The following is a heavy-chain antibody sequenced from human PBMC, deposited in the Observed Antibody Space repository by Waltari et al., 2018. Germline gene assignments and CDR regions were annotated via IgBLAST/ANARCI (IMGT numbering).Heavy chain of an antibody. CDR1: GFILSDYG. Sequence: QVQLVESGGGVVQPGGSLRLSCTTSGFILSDYGAHWFRQAPGKGPEWVAFIRSDGTKKYYADSVKGRFTISRDNSKNTLSLQMSSLRVEDTAVYYCVPSGTGGYWGQGTLVTVSS. J-gene: IGHJ4*02. CDR2: IRSDGTKK. D-gene: IGHD2-8*02. V-gene: IGHV3-30*02. CDR3: VPSGTGGY.